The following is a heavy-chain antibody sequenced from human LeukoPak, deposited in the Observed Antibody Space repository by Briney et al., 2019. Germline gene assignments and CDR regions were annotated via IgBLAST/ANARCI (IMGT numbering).Heavy chain of an antibody. D-gene: IGHD1-26*01. CDR3: ARGGSPVGATPFSYYYYGMDV. CDR1: GGSISSSTYY. V-gene: IGHV4-39*07. J-gene: IGHJ6*02. Sequence: KPSETLSLTCTVSGGSISSSTYYWAWIRQSPGKGLEWIGSITYSGSTYYNPSLESRVTISVDTSKNQFSLKLSSVTAADTAVYYCARGGSPVGATPFSYYYYGMDVWGQGTTVTASS. CDR2: ITYSGST.